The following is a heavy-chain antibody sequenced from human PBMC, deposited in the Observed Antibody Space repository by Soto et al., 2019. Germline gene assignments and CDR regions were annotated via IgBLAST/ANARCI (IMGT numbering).Heavy chain of an antibody. Sequence: GGSLRLSCAASGFTFSSHWMSWVRQAPGKGLEWVANIKQDGSEKYYVDSVKGRFTISRDNAKNSLYLQMNSLRAEDTAVYYCARDYYGSGSYYSPLYFWGQGTLVTVSS. CDR3: ARDYYGSGSYYSPLYF. V-gene: IGHV3-7*05. CDR1: GFTFSSHW. D-gene: IGHD3-10*01. CDR2: IKQDGSEK. J-gene: IGHJ4*02.